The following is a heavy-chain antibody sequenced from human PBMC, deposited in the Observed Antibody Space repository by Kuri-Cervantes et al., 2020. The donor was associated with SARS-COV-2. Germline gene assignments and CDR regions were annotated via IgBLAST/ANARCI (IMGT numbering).Heavy chain of an antibody. V-gene: IGHV1-2*04. Sequence: ASVKVSCKASGYTFTGYYMHWVRQAPGQGLEWMGGINPNSGGTNYAQKFQGWVTMTRDTSINTAYMELSRLRADYTAVCYCGRARVRGVITTYYDYGMDVWGQGATVTVSS. J-gene: IGHJ6*02. CDR3: GRARVRGVITTYYDYGMDV. CDR2: INPNSGGT. CDR1: GYTFTGYY. D-gene: IGHD3-10*01.